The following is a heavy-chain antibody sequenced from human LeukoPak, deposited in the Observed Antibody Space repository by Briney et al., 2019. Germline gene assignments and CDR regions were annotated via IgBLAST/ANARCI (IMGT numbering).Heavy chain of an antibody. CDR3: ARDREMATIWDAYFDY. J-gene: IGHJ4*02. D-gene: IGHD5-24*01. CDR2: ISAYNGNT. CDR1: GYTFTSYG. Sequence: ASVKVSCKASGYTFTSYGISWVRQAPGQGLEWMGWISAYNGNTNYAQKLQGRVTMTTDTSTSTAYMELRSLRSDDTAVYYCARDREMATIWDAYFDYWGQGTLVTVSP. V-gene: IGHV1-18*01.